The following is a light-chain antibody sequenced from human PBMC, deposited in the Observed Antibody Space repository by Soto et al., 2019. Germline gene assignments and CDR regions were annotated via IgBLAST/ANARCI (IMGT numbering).Light chain of an antibody. CDR2: GAS. Sequence: EIVMTPSPATLSVSPGERATLSCRASQSVSSNLAWYQQKPGQAPRLLIYGASTRATGIPARFSGRGSVTEFALTISSLQSEDFAVYYCRHYNEWPRTFGPGTKVDIK. CDR1: QSVSSN. V-gene: IGKV3-15*01. CDR3: RHYNEWPRT. J-gene: IGKJ1*01.